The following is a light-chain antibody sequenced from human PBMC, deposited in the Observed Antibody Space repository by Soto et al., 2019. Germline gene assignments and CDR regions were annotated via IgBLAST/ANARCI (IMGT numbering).Light chain of an antibody. Sequence: DIQLTQSPSFLSASVGDRVTITCRATQGISNYLAWYQQKPGKAPNLLIYAASSLQSGVPSRFSGSGSGTEFTLTISSLQPDDFATYYCQQYNSISLLTFGGGTKVDIK. CDR1: QGISNY. CDR3: QQYNSISLLT. CDR2: AAS. V-gene: IGKV1-9*01. J-gene: IGKJ4*01.